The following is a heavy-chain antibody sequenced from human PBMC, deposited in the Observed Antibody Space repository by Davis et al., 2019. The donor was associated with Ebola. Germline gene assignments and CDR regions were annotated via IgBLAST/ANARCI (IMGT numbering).Heavy chain of an antibody. CDR3: AREHRGGVTGPYYFDS. D-gene: IGHD3-16*01. Sequence: GGSLRLSCAASGFTFSSYSINWVRQAPGKGLEWVSFISTSDSDIYYADSVKGRFTISRDNAKNSLYLHMNSLRAEDTAVYFCAREHRGGVTGPYYFDSWGRGTLVTVSA. J-gene: IGHJ4*02. V-gene: IGHV3-21*06. CDR1: GFTFSSYS. CDR2: ISTSDSDI.